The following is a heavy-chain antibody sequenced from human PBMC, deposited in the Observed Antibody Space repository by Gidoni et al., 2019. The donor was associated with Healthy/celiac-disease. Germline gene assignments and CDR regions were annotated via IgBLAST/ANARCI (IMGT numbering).Heavy chain of an antibody. CDR1: GGTFSSYA. J-gene: IGHJ3*02. CDR3: ARDSISDDAFDI. CDR2: VIPIFGTA. Sequence: QVQLVQTEAELKKPGLSVTVPCKASGGTFSSYATSWVRQAPGQGLEWMGVVIPIFGTANYAQKFQGRVTITADESTSTAYMELSSLRSEDTAVYYCARDSISDDAFDIWGQGTMAPVSS. D-gene: IGHD6-6*01. V-gene: IGHV1-69*01.